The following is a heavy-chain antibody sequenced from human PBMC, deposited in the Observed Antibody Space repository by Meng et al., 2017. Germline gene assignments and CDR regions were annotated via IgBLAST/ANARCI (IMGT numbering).Heavy chain of an antibody. CDR1: GFTFSSYE. CDR2: ISGSGGST. V-gene: IGHV3-23*01. Sequence: GESLKISCAASGFTFSSYEMNWVRQAPGKGLEWVSAISGSGGSTYYADSVKGRFTISRDNSKNTLYLQMNSLRAEDTAVYYCAKAVVVPAAMYYFDYWGQGTLVTVSS. J-gene: IGHJ4*02. CDR3: AKAVVVPAAMYYFDY. D-gene: IGHD2-2*01.